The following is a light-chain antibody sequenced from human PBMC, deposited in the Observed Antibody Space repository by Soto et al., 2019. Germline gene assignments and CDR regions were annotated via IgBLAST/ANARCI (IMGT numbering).Light chain of an antibody. J-gene: IGLJ3*02. V-gene: IGLV2-14*01. CDR2: EVS. CDR1: SSDISGYNY. Sequence: QSALTQPASVSGSPGQSITISCTGTSSDISGYNYVSWYQHHPGKAPKLMIYEVSNRPSGVSNRFSGSKSGNTASLTISGLQAEDEADYYCSSYTSSNTWVFGGGTQLTVL. CDR3: SSYTSSNTWV.